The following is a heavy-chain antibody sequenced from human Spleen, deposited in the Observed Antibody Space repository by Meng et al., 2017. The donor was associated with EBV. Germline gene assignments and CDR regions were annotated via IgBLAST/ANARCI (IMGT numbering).Heavy chain of an antibody. CDR1: GGSISSSGYY. V-gene: IGHV4-39*01. Sequence: LNLQESGPGCVNPSETLALPCTGPGGSISSSGYYWGWIRQPPGKGLEYIGSMSYSGAAAYPPSPKSRVTISVDASKTHFSLRLSSVTAADTAVYYCARHTHNGYDDYWGQGTLVTVSS. D-gene: IGHD5-12*01. CDR2: MSYSGAA. CDR3: ARHTHNGYDDY. J-gene: IGHJ4*02.